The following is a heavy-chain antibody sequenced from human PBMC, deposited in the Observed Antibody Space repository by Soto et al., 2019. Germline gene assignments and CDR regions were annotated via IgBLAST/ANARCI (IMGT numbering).Heavy chain of an antibody. CDR1: GYTFTSYG. CDR3: AREPVAGIWFDP. CDR2: INSYNGNT. Sequence: QVQLVQSGAEVKKPGASVKVSCKASGYTFTSYGISWVRQDPGQGLEWMGWINSYNGNTNYAQKLQGRVTMTTDTSTRTAYMALRSLRSDDTAVYYCAREPVAGIWFDPWGQGTLVTVSS. V-gene: IGHV1-18*01. D-gene: IGHD6-19*01. J-gene: IGHJ5*02.